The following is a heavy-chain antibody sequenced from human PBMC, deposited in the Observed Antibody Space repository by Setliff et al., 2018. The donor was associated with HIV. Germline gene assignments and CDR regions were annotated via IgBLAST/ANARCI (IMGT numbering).Heavy chain of an antibody. J-gene: IGHJ6*03. Sequence: SETLSLTCAVSRGSISTHYWSWIRQPPGKGLEWIGYISYSGSTDYNPSLKSRVTISIDTPKNQFSLKLNSVTAADTAVYYCARGVVEYDFWGGSGDYYYMDVWGKGTTVTVSS. CDR1: RGSISTHY. CDR2: ISYSGST. D-gene: IGHD3-3*01. CDR3: ARGVVEYDFWGGSGDYYYMDV. V-gene: IGHV4-59*11.